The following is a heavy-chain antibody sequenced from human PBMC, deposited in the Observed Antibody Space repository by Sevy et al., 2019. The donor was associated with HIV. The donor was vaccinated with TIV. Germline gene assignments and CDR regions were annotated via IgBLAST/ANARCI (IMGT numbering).Heavy chain of an antibody. CDR1: GGSISSSSYY. CDR2: IYYSGST. D-gene: IGHD4-17*01. CDR3: ASTVRTTVTTAFDY. V-gene: IGHV4-39*01. J-gene: IGHJ4*02. Sequence: SETLSLTCTVSGGSISSSSYYWGWIRQPPGKGLEWIGSIYYSGSTYYNPSLKSRVTISVDTSKNQFSLKLSSVTAADTAVYYWASTVRTTVTTAFDYWGQGTLVTVSS.